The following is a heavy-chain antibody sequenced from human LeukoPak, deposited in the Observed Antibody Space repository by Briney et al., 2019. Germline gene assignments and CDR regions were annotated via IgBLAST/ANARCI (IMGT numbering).Heavy chain of an antibody. CDR3: ARVVYSGYDFRGAMDV. J-gene: IGHJ6*03. V-gene: IGHV4-38-2*02. CDR2: IYHTGST. D-gene: IGHD5-12*01. Sequence: SETLSLTCTFSGHSISSDSHWGWIRQPPGKGLEWIGTIYHTGSTNHNPSLKSRVTISVDTSKNQFSLKLSSVTAADTAVYYCARVVYSGYDFRGAMDVWGKGTTVTVSS. CDR1: GHSISSDSH.